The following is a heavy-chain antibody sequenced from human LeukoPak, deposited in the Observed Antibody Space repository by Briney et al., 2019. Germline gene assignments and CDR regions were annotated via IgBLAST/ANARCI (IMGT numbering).Heavy chain of an antibody. CDR1: GFTFSSYA. Sequence: GGSLRLSCAASGFTFSSYAMHWVRQAPGKGLEWVAVISYDGSNKYYADSVKGRFTISRDNSKNTLYLQMNSLRAEDTAVYYCARVLQKYSSSSAFDYWGQGTLVTVSS. D-gene: IGHD6-6*01. CDR3: ARVLQKYSSSSAFDY. CDR2: ISYDGSNK. J-gene: IGHJ4*02. V-gene: IGHV3-30-3*01.